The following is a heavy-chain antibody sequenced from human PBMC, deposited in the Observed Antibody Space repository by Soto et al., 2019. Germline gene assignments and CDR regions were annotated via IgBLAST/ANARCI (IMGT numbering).Heavy chain of an antibody. CDR2: IYTSGST. V-gene: IGHV4-4*07. CDR1: GGSISSYY. Sequence: SETLSLICTVSGGSISSYYWSWIRQPAGKGLEWIGRIYTSGSTNYNPSLKSRVTMSVDTSKNQFSLKLSSVTAADTAVYYCAREIYDFWSGYYYYYYGMDVWGQGTTVTVS. J-gene: IGHJ6*02. CDR3: AREIYDFWSGYYYYYYGMDV. D-gene: IGHD3-3*01.